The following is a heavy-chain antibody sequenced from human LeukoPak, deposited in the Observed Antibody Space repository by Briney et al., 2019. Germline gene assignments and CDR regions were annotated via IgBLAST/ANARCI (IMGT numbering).Heavy chain of an antibody. D-gene: IGHD5-12*01. CDR3: ARSIVATNGGDY. CDR2: ISSSSSYI. J-gene: IGHJ4*02. Sequence: GGSLRLSCAASGFTLSSYSMNWVRQAPGKGLEWVSSISSSSSYIYYADSVKGRFTISRDNAKNSLYLQMNSLRAEDTAVYYCARSIVATNGGDYWGQGTLVTVSS. CDR1: GFTLSSYS. V-gene: IGHV3-21*01.